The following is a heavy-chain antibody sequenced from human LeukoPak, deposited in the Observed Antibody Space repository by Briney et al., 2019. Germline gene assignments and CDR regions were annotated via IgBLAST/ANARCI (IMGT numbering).Heavy chain of an antibody. CDR3: ARDLISGDWTWDI. V-gene: IGHV4-59*01. J-gene: IGHJ3*02. CDR2: IYYSGST. CDR1: GVFISSYY. Sequence: RPSETLSLTCTVSGVFISSYYWSWIRLPPGKGLEWIGYIYYSGSTNYNPSLKSRVTISVDTSKNQFSLKLSSVTAADTAVYYCARDLISGDWTWDIWGQGTMVTVSS. D-gene: IGHD1-20*01.